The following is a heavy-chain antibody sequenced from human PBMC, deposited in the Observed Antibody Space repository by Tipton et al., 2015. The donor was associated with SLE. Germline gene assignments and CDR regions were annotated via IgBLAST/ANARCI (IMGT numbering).Heavy chain of an antibody. CDR1: GGSISSHY. D-gene: IGHD1-7*01. CDR2: IYYSGST. V-gene: IGHV4-30-4*08. CDR3: ARDSRTTAAAFDI. Sequence: LRLSCTVSGGSISSHYWSWIRQPPGKGLEWIGYIYYSGSTYYNPSLKSRVTISVGTSKNQFSLKLSSVTAADTAVYYCARDSRTTAAAFDIWGQGTMVTVSS. J-gene: IGHJ3*02.